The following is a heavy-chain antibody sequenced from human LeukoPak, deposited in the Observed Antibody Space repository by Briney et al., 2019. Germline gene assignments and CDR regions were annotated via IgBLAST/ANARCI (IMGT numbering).Heavy chain of an antibody. CDR2: ISGTSGST. J-gene: IGHJ6*03. Sequence: GGSLRLSCAASGFTFSSYAMYWVRQAPGKGLEWVSAISGTSGSTYYADSVKGRFTISRDNSKNTLYVQMNSLRAEDTAVYYCAKSGGTYYYYYMDVWGKGTTVTVSS. V-gene: IGHV3-23*01. CDR3: AKSGGTYYYYYMDV. CDR1: GFTFSSYA. D-gene: IGHD3-10*01.